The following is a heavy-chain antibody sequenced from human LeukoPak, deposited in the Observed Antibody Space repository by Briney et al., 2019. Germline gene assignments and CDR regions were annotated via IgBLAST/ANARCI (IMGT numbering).Heavy chain of an antibody. CDR2: ISAYNGNT. D-gene: IGHD3-22*01. CDR1: GYTFTSYG. J-gene: IGHJ3*02. V-gene: IGHV1-18*01. Sequence: ASVKVSCKASGYTFTSYGISWVRQAPGQGLEWMGWISAYNGNTNYAQKLQGRVTMTTDTSTSTAYMELRSLRSDDTAVYYCARDRYYDSSGYYYSAFDIWGQGTMVTVSS. CDR3: ARDRYYDSSGYYYSAFDI.